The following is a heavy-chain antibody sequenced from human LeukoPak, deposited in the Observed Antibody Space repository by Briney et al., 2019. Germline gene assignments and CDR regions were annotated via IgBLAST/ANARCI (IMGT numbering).Heavy chain of an antibody. J-gene: IGHJ6*02. D-gene: IGHD3-10*01. CDR3: AKESKYDRTGVRNYYYGMDV. Sequence: GGSLRLSCAASGFTFSSYGMHWVRQAPGKGLEWVAVISYDGSNKYYADSVKGRFTISRDNSKNTLYLQMNSLRAEDAAVYYCAKESKYDRTGVRNYYYGMDVWGQGTTVTVSS. V-gene: IGHV3-30*18. CDR2: ISYDGSNK. CDR1: GFTFSSYG.